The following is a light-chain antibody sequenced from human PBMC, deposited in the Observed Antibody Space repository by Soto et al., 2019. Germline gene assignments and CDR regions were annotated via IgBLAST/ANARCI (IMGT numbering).Light chain of an antibody. CDR2: GAS. CDR3: QQYHDWPLT. J-gene: IGKJ4*01. Sequence: EIVLTQSPGTLSLSPGERATLSCRASQSVSTSSLAWYQQNPGQAPKLLIYGASNRATGIPDRFSGSGSGTEFTLTISSLQSEDFAVYYCQQYHDWPLTFGGGTRVEIK. CDR1: QSVSTSS. V-gene: IGKV3-20*01.